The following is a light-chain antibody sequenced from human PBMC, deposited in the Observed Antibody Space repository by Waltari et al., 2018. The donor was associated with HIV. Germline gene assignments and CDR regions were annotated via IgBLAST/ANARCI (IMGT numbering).Light chain of an antibody. CDR3: QQFSLSPPLT. CDR1: QSLLFGSNNKNR. J-gene: IGKJ4*01. Sequence: DIVMTQSPDSLSVSLGERATLNCKSSQSLLFGSNNKNRLAWYQQRPGQPPKLLISWASTRESGVPDRFSGSGSGTDFTLTINSLQAEDVAVYYCQQFSLSPPLTFGGGTKVEIK. V-gene: IGKV4-1*01. CDR2: WAS.